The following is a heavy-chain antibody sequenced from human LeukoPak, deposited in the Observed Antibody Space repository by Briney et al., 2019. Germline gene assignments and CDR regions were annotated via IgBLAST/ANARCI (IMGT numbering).Heavy chain of an antibody. CDR2: IFTSGNS. J-gene: IGHJ4*02. CDR1: GGSIGSGNHY. CDR3: ARESATSGSTD. V-gene: IGHV4-61*02. D-gene: IGHD3-10*01. Sequence: SETLSLTCTVSGGSIGSGNHYWNWIRQPAGKGLEWIGRIFTSGNSNYNPSLTSRVTISLDTSKDQFSLRLSSVTAADTAFYYCARESATSGSTDWGQGTLVTVSS.